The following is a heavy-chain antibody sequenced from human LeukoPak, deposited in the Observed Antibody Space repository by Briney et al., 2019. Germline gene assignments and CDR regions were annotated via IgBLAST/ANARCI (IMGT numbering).Heavy chain of an antibody. CDR3: ARGTLPLGYCSSTSCPGGLNY. Sequence: ASVKVSCKASGYTFTSYDINWVRQATGQGLEWMGWMNPNSGNTGYAQKFQGRVTMTRDTSISTAYMELSRLRSDDTAVYYCARGTLPLGYCSSTSCPGGLNYWGQGTLVTVSS. J-gene: IGHJ4*02. D-gene: IGHD2-2*01. CDR2: MNPNSGNT. CDR1: GYTFTSYD. V-gene: IGHV1-8*01.